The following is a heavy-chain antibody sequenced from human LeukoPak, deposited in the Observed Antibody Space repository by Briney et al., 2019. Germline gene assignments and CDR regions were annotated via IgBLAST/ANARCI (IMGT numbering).Heavy chain of an antibody. CDR2: ISAHNGNK. J-gene: IGHJ6*03. CDR1: GYPFKNYG. Sequence: ASVKVSCKASGYPFKNYGVSWVRQAPGQGLEWVGWISAHNGNKDSAQKFQGRVTMTRNTPTSTAYMELSRLRSEDTGVYYCARRAESPYYYYYYMDVWGKGTTVTVSS. CDR3: ARRAESPYYYYYYMDV. V-gene: IGHV1-18*01.